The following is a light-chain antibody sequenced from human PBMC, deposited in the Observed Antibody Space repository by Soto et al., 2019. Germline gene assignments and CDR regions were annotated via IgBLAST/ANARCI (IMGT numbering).Light chain of an antibody. CDR2: DVF. J-gene: IGKJ1*01. CDR3: HQRRDWPRT. Sequence: EIVLTQSPATLSLSPGERATLSCRASQSVSTYLVWYQQKPGQAPRLLIHDVFNRATGIPARFSGNGSGTDFTLTISSLEPEDFGVYSCHQRRDWPRTFGQGTKVEIK. V-gene: IGKV3-11*01. CDR1: QSVSTY.